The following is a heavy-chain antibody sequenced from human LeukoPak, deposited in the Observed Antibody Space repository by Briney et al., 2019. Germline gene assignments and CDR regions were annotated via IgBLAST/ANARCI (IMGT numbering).Heavy chain of an antibody. CDR2: IWYDGSNK. CDR1: GFTFSSYG. CDR3: ARGLRGMATTYFDY. Sequence: AGGSLRLSCAASGFTFSSYGMHWVRQAPGKGLEWVAVIWYDGSNKYYADSVKGRFTISRDNSKNTLYLQMNSLRAEDTAVYYCARGLRGMATTYFDYWGQGTLVTVSS. J-gene: IGHJ4*02. D-gene: IGHD5-24*01. V-gene: IGHV3-33*01.